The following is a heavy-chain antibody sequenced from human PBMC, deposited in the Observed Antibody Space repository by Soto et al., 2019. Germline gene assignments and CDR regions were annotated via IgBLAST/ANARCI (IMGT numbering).Heavy chain of an antibody. D-gene: IGHD6-19*01. CDR3: ARGSSGYYSRAALDI. CDR2: IYYSGST. Sequence: QVQLQESGPGLVKPSETLSLTCIVSGGAISTYYWSWIRQPPGKGLEWLGYIYYSGSTDYSPSLKCRVTISVDTSKNQSSLKLSSVTAADTALYYCARGSSGYYSRAALDIWGQGTMVTVSS. CDR1: GGAISTYY. V-gene: IGHV4-59*01. J-gene: IGHJ3*02.